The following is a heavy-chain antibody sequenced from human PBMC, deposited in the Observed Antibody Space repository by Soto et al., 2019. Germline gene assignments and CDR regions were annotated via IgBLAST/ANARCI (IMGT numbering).Heavy chain of an antibody. J-gene: IGHJ6*03. CDR2: IYYSGST. CDR1: GGSITSYY. CDR3: ARHLRSSGSGRDYYYYYMDV. V-gene: IGHV4-59*08. Sequence: PSETLSHTCTVPGGSITSYYWSWIRQPPEKGLEWIGYIYYSGSTNYNPSLKSRVTISVDTSKNQFSLKLSSVTAADTAVYYCARHLRSSGSGRDYYYYYMDVWGKGTTVTVS. D-gene: IGHD3-10*01.